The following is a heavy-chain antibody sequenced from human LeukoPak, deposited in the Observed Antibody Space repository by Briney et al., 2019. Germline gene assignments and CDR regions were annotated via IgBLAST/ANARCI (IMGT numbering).Heavy chain of an antibody. CDR3: ARNETSGYFDI. V-gene: IGHV4-39*01. Sequence: SEILSLTCTVSGGSISSSTHYWGWIRQSPGKGLEWIGSMYNSGSISYNPSLRSRVTITVDTSKNQFSLNFNSVTAADTALYFCARNETSGYFDIWGQETMVTVSS. D-gene: IGHD3-22*01. CDR2: MYNSGSI. J-gene: IGHJ3*02. CDR1: GGSISSSTHY.